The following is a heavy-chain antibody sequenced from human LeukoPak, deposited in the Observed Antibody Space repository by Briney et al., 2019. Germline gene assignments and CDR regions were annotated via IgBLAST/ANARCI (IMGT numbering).Heavy chain of an antibody. CDR1: GGSISSSSYY. CDR3: ARQSGCSSTSCYFYYYYYYMDV. D-gene: IGHD2-2*01. Sequence: PSETLSLTCTVSGGSISSSSYYWGWIRQPPGEGLEWIGSIYYSGSTYYNPSLKSRVTISVDTSKNQFSLKLSSVTAADTAVYYCARQSGCSSTSCYFYYYYYYMDVWGIGTTVTISS. V-gene: IGHV4-39*01. CDR2: IYYSGST. J-gene: IGHJ6*03.